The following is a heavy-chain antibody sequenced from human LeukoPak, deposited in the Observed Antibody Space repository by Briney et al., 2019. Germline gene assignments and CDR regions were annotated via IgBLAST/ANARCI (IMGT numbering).Heavy chain of an antibody. CDR3: RLVSGPSDY. CDR1: GGSFSGYY. J-gene: IGHJ4*02. Sequence: PSETLSLTCAVYGGSFSGYYWNWLRQPPGKGLECSGEIDHSESANYNPSLNSRVTISVDTPKSQFSLKLSSVTAADTAVYYCRLVSGPSDYWGQGTLVTVSS. D-gene: IGHD5-12*01. V-gene: IGHV4-34*01. CDR2: IDHSESA.